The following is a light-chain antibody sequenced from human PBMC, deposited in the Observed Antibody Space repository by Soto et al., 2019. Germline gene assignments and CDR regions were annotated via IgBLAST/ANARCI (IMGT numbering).Light chain of an antibody. Sequence: DIQMTHSPSTLSASVGDRVTITCRASRDISTWLAWYQQKPGKAPKXLIYGASNLQSGVPSRFSGRGSGTDFTLTISSLKPEDVGTDYCQQANSFPFIFAQGTKVDIK. CDR1: RDISTW. CDR2: GAS. CDR3: QQANSFPFI. V-gene: IGKV1-12*01. J-gene: IGKJ2*01.